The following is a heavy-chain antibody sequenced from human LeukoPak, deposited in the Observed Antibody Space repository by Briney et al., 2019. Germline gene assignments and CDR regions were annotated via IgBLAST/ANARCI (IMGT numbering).Heavy chain of an antibody. J-gene: IGHJ5*02. Sequence: QASQTLSLTCTVSGGSISSGGYYWSWIRQHPGKGLEWIGYIYYSGSTYYNPSLKSRVTISVDMSKNQFSLKLSSVTAADTAVYYCARDRFVVVPAAMWWFDPWGQGTLVTVSS. CDR2: IYYSGST. D-gene: IGHD2-2*01. V-gene: IGHV4-31*03. CDR3: ARDRFVVVPAAMWWFDP. CDR1: GGSISSGGYY.